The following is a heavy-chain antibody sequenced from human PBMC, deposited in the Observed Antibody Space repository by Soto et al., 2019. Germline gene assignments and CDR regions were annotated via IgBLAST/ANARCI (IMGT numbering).Heavy chain of an antibody. CDR1: GGSISSSSYY. D-gene: IGHD6-6*01. CDR3: AKDLTRQLAYWLDP. J-gene: IGHJ5*02. Sequence: PSETLSLTCTVSGGSISSSSYYWGWIRQPPGKGLEWIGSIYYSGSTYYNPSLKSRVTISVDTSKNQFSLKLSSVTAADTALYYCAKDLTRQLAYWLDPWGQGTQVTVSS. V-gene: IGHV4-39*02. CDR2: IYYSGST.